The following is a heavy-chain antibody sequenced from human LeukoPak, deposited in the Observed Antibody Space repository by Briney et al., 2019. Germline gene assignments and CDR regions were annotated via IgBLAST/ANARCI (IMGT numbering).Heavy chain of an antibody. Sequence: SETLSLTCTVSGGSISNYYWNWLRQPAGKGLEWIGRIYTSGTTNYNPSLKSRVSMSVDTSKNQFSLKLSSVTAADTAVYYCARGKVVAGTPGQNSWDYWGQGTLVTVSS. CDR3: ARGKVVAGTPGQNSWDY. CDR1: GGSISNYY. V-gene: IGHV4-4*07. D-gene: IGHD6-19*01. J-gene: IGHJ4*02. CDR2: IYTSGTT.